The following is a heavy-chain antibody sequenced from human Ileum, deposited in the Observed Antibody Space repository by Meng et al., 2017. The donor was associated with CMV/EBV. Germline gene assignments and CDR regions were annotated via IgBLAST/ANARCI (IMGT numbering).Heavy chain of an antibody. V-gene: IGHV4-31*02. CDR2: IEYSGTT. D-gene: IGHD1-1*01. CDR1: GDSIDHRAYY. J-gene: IGHJ4*02. CDR3: AREMTGTTEMYFDY. Sequence: GDSIDHRAYYWHWLRRRPGEGLEWIGFIEYSGTTSYNPSLKSRLIMSVDRSKNQFSLRLTSVTAADTAVYYCAREMTGTTEMYFDYWGQGTLVTVSS.